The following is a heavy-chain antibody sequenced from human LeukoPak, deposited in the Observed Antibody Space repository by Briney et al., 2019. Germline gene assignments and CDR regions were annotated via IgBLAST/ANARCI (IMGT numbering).Heavy chain of an antibody. D-gene: IGHD6-6*01. CDR1: GGSISSGGYY. CDR2: IYYSGST. CDR3: ARQLVGGQDNGMDV. Sequence: PSETLSLTCTVSGGSISSGGYYWSWIRQHPGKGLEWIGYIYYSGSTYYNPSLKSRVTISVDTSKNQFSLKLSSVTAADTAVYYCARQLVGGQDNGMDVWGQGTTVTVSS. V-gene: IGHV4-31*03. J-gene: IGHJ6*02.